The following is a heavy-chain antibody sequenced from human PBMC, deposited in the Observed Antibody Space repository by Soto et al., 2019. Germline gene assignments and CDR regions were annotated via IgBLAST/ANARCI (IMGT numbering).Heavy chain of an antibody. CDR1: GFTFSNYA. V-gene: IGHV3-23*01. J-gene: IGHJ4*02. Sequence: GGSLRLSCTGSGFTFSNYAMIWVRQAPGKGLEWVSAISGSAGSTYYAASVKGRFTVSKDNSGKTLHLQMSSLRAEDSAVYYCTRGMGNYYDRWNYFDSWGQGTLVTVSS. D-gene: IGHD3-22*01. CDR3: TRGMGNYYDRWNYFDS. CDR2: ISGSAGST.